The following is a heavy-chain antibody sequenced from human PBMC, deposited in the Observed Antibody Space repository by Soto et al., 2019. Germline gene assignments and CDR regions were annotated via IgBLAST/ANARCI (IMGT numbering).Heavy chain of an antibody. D-gene: IGHD3-16*01. CDR3: ARGPYGGTRYYYYGMDV. Sequence: SVKVSCKASGYTFTSYAIRWVRQAPGQGLEWMGGIIPILGTANYAQKFQGRVTITADESTSTAYMELSSLRSEDTAVYYCARGPYGGTRYYYYGMDVWGQGTTVTVSS. CDR2: IIPILGTA. CDR1: GYTFTSYA. J-gene: IGHJ6*02. V-gene: IGHV1-69*13.